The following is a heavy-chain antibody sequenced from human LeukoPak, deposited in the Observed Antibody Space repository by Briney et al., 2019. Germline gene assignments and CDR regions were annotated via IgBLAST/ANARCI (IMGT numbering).Heavy chain of an antibody. Sequence: PGGSLRLSCAASGFTFSGYAMSWVRQAPGKGLEWVSAISSSGGSTYYADSVKGRFTISRDNSKNTLYLQMNSLRAEDTAVYYCARGKSGYSYGLDYWGQGTLVTVSS. CDR3: ARGKSGYSYGLDY. V-gene: IGHV3-23*01. CDR2: ISSSGGST. CDR1: GFTFSGYA. D-gene: IGHD5-18*01. J-gene: IGHJ4*02.